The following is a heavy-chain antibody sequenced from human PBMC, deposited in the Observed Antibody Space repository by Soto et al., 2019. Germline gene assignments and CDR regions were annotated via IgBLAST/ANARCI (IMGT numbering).Heavy chain of an antibody. J-gene: IGHJ6*02. Sequence: VGSLRLSCAASGFTFSSYEMNWVRQAPGKGLEWVSYISSSGSTIYYADSVKGRFTISRDNAKNSLYLQMNSLRAEDTAVYYCARTKSHCVDVCGQGTTVTVSS. CDR1: GFTFSSYE. CDR2: ISSSGSTI. V-gene: IGHV3-48*03. D-gene: IGHD2-21*01. CDR3: ARTKSHCVDV.